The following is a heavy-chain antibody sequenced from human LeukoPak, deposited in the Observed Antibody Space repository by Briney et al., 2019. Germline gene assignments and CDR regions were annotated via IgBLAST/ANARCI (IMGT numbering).Heavy chain of an antibody. D-gene: IGHD6-13*01. CDR2: IYYSGST. Sequence: PSETLSLTCTVSGGSISGYYWNWIRQPPGKGLEWIGFIYYSGSTNYNPSLKSRVTISVDTSKNQFSLKLSSVTAADTAVYYCARSSGYSSSGGLNWFDTWGQGTLVTVSS. CDR3: ARSSGYSSSGGLNWFDT. V-gene: IGHV4-59*08. CDR1: GGSISGYY. J-gene: IGHJ5*02.